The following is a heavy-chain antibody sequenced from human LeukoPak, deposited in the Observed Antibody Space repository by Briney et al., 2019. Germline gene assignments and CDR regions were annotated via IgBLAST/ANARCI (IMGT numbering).Heavy chain of an antibody. CDR2: ISGSGGST. D-gene: IGHD3-22*01. J-gene: IGHJ4*02. V-gene: IGHV3-23*01. CDR1: GFTFSSYA. CDR3: AKDETYYYDGSGSRLFDY. Sequence: GGSLRLSCAASGFTFSSYAMSWVRQAPGKGLEWVSAISGSGGSTYYADSVKGRFTISRDNSKNSLYLQMNSLRAEDTAVYYCAKDETYYYDGSGSRLFDYWGQGTLVTVSS.